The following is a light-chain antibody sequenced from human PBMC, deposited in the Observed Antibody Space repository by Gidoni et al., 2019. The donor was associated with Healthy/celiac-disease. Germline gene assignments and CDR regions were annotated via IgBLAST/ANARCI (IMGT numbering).Light chain of an antibody. CDR2: SNN. V-gene: IGLV1-44*01. J-gene: IGLJ2*01. CDR3: AAWDDSLNVVV. Sequence: SVLTQPPPASGTPGQRVTISCSGSSSHIGSNTVNWYQQLPGTAPKLLIYSNNQRPSGVPDRFAGSKSGTSASLAISELQSEDEADYYCAAWDDSLNVVVFGGGTKLTVL. CDR1: SSHIGSNT.